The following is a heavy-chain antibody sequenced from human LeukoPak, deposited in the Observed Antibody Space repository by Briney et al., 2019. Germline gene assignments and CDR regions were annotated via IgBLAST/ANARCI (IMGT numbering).Heavy chain of an antibody. CDR2: IYHSGST. CDR3: ARVIGGYSYGYNDY. Sequence: KPSETLSLTCTVSGYSISSGYYWGWIRQPPGKGLEWIGSIYHSGSTYYNPSLKSRVTISVDTSKNQFSLKLSSVTAADTAVYYCARVIGGYSYGYNDYWGQGTLVTVSS. CDR1: GYSISSGYY. D-gene: IGHD5-18*01. V-gene: IGHV4-38-2*02. J-gene: IGHJ4*02.